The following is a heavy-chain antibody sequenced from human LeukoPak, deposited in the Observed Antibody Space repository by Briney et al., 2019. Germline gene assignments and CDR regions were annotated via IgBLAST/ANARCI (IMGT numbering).Heavy chain of an antibody. CDR1: GYSISSGYY. CDR3: ARYNWNLSVFDY. CDR2: IYHSGST. Sequence: SETLSLTCTVSGYSISSGYYWGWIRQPPGKGLEWIGSIYHSGSTYYNPSLKSRVTISVDTSKNQFSLKLSFVTAADTAVYYCARYNWNLSVFDYWGQGTLVTVSS. D-gene: IGHD1-7*01. V-gene: IGHV4-38-2*02. J-gene: IGHJ4*02.